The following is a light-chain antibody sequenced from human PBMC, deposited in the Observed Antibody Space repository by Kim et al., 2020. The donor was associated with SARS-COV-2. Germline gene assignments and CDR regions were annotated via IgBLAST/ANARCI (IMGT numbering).Light chain of an antibody. J-gene: IGKJ1*01. Sequence: DIQMTQSPFSLSASVGDRVTITCRASQNISTYLNWYQQKLGKAPKFLISGVSNLHSGVPSRFSGSGSGTDFTLTISSLQPEDFASYYCQHNYNIPRTFGQGTKVDIK. CDR3: QHNYNIPRT. CDR1: QNISTY. CDR2: GVS. V-gene: IGKV1-39*01.